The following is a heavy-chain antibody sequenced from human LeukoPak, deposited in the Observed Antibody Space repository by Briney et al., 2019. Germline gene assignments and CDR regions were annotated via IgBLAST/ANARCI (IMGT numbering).Heavy chain of an antibody. V-gene: IGHV3-53*01. J-gene: IGHJ2*01. CDR3: ARVGDHFHRYLDL. CDR2: LYSGSST. Sequence: PGRSLRLSCAASGFSVSTNYMNWVRQAPGKGLEWVSILYSGSSTYYADSVESRFIVSRDSSKNTLSLQMNDLRAEDTAVYYCARVGDHFHRYLDLWGRGTLVTVSS. CDR1: GFSVSTNY. D-gene: IGHD3-3*02.